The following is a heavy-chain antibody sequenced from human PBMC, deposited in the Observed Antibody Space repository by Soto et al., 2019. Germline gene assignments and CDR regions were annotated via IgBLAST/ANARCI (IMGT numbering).Heavy chain of an antibody. CDR2: LYIADGT. D-gene: IGHD2-15*01. CDR1: GFTVNGKNY. V-gene: IGHV3-53*01. J-gene: IGHJ3*01. Sequence: DVQVVESGGGLIQPGGSLRLSCAASGFTVNGKNYITWLRQAPGKGLEWVSALYIADGTFYADSVKGRFTVSIDSSKNTVYLQMNNLSPEDTAVYYCAAWLLREHAFDLWGLGKMVTVSS. CDR3: AAWLLREHAFDL.